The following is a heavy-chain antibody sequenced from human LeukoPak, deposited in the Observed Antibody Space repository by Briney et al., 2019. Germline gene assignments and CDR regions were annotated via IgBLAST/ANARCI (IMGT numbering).Heavy chain of an antibody. Sequence: PSQTLSLTCTVSGGSISSGGYYWRWLRQHPGKGLEWIGYIYYSGSTYYNPSLKSRVTISVDTSKNQFSLKLSSVTAADTAVYYCARGGTGNDAFDIWGQGTMVTVSS. J-gene: IGHJ3*02. CDR1: GGSISSGGYY. V-gene: IGHV4-31*03. D-gene: IGHD3/OR15-3a*01. CDR3: ARGGTGNDAFDI. CDR2: IYYSGST.